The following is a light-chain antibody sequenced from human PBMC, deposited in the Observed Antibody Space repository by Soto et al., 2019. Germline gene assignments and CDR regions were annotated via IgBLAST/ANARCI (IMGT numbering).Light chain of an antibody. CDR3: QQYVTWPLT. CDR1: QSVSSN. V-gene: IGKV3-15*01. J-gene: IGKJ4*01. Sequence: EIVLTQSPSTLSLSTGERATLSCRASQSVSSNLAWYQQKPGQAPRLLIYGASTRATGIPARFSGSGSGSDFTLTISRLEPEDFAVYYCQQYVTWPLTFGGGTKVDIK. CDR2: GAS.